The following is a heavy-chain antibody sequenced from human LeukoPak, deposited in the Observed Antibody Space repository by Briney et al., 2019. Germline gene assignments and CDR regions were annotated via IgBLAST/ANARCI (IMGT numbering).Heavy chain of an antibody. J-gene: IGHJ4*02. V-gene: IGHV3-30*04. CDR1: GFTFSTAA. D-gene: IGHD3-22*01. CDR3: VGAKHRAYDLDY. CDR2: ISYHGEDI. Sequence: SGGSLRLSCAASGFTFSTAAMHWVRQAPGKGLDWVAVISYHGEDIYYADSVKGRFTISRDNSKNTLYLQMNSPTIEDTAVYYCVGAKHRAYDLDYWGQGTLVPV.